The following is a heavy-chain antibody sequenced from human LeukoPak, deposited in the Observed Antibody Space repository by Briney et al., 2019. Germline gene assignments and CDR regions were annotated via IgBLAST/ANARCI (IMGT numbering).Heavy chain of an antibody. D-gene: IGHD2-2*01. CDR3: ARVYQSAEYYFDY. J-gene: IGHJ4*02. V-gene: IGHV4-59*01. CDR1: GGSISSYY. CDR2: IYYTGST. Sequence: SETLSLTCTVSGGSISSYYWSWIRQPPGKGLEWIGYIYYTGSTEYHPSLKSRVTISLDTSKNQFYLKLTSVTAADTAVYYCARVYQSAEYYFDYWGQGNLVSVSS.